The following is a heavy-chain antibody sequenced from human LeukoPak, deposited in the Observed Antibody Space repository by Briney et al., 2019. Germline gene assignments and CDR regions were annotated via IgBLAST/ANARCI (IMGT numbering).Heavy chain of an antibody. V-gene: IGHV3-21*01. D-gene: IGHD3-10*01. CDR2: ISSSSSYI. Sequence: PGGSLRLSCAASGFTFSSYSMNWVRQAPGKGLEWVSSISSSSSYIYYADSVKGRFTISRDNAKNSLYLQMNSLRAEDTAVYYCARDIVADLMVRGVIYYYYYMDVWGKGTTVTISS. J-gene: IGHJ6*03. CDR3: ARDIVADLMVRGVIYYYYYMDV. CDR1: GFTFSSYS.